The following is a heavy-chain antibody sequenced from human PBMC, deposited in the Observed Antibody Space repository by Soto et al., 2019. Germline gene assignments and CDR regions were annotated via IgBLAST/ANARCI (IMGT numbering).Heavy chain of an antibody. CDR1: GFTFSSYS. D-gene: IGHD2-2*01. Sequence: EVQLVESGGGLVKPGGSLRLSCAASGFTFSSYSMNWVRQAPGKGLEWVSSISSSSSYIYYADSVKGRFTISRDNAKNSLYLQMNCLRAEDTAVNYCARESVPAAMRPFDPWGQGTLVTVSS. CDR2: ISSSSSYI. J-gene: IGHJ5*02. CDR3: ARESVPAAMRPFDP. V-gene: IGHV3-21*01.